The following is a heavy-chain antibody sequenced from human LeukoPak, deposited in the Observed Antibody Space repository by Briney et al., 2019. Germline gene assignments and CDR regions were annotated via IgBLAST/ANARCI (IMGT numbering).Heavy chain of an antibody. Sequence: PAQTLSLTCTVAGGFISTYYGSWIRQPPGEGLEWIGYIHYSGGDIYNPSLKSRVAISVDTSKTQFSLKLNSVTAADTAIYYCARYQWQVVRYFDSWPQGTLVTVSS. D-gene: IGHD6-19*01. CDR3: ARYQWQVVRYFDS. CDR2: IHYSGGD. CDR1: GGFISTYY. J-gene: IGHJ4*02. V-gene: IGHV4-59*01.